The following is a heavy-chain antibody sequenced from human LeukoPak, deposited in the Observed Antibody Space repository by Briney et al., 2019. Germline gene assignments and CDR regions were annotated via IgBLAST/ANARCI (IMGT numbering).Heavy chain of an antibody. CDR2: IIPILGIA. J-gene: IGHJ4*02. D-gene: IGHD2-15*01. CDR1: GGTFTSYA. V-gene: IGHV1-69*04. Sequence: SVKVSCKASGGTFTSYAISWVRQAPGQGLEWMGRIIPILGIANYAQKFQGRVTITADKSTSTAYMELSSLRSEDTAVYYCARGYCSGGSCYPGGRYFDYWGQGTLVTVSS. CDR3: ARGYCSGGSCYPGGRYFDY.